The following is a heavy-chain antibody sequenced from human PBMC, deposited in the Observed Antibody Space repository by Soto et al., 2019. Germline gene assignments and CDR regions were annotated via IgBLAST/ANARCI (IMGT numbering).Heavy chain of an antibody. CDR2: FDPEDGET. CDR1: GYTHTELS. V-gene: IGHV1-24*01. Sequence: ASVKVSCKVSGYTHTELSMHWGRQTPGKGLEWMGGFDPEDGETIYAQKFQGRVTMTEDTSTDTAYMELSSLRSEDTAVYYCPTERITIFGVVTLAYWGQGTLVTVSS. D-gene: IGHD3-3*01. CDR3: PTERITIFGVVTLAY. J-gene: IGHJ4*02.